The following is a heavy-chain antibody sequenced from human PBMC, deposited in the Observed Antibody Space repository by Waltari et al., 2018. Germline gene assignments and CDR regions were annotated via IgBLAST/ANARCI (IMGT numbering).Heavy chain of an antibody. D-gene: IGHD3-9*01. CDR2: IYYSGST. V-gene: IGHV4-39*07. Sequence: QLQLQESGPGLVKPSETLSLTCTVSGGSISSSSYCWGWIRQPPGKGLEWIGSIYYSGSTYYNPSLKSRVAISVDTSKNQFSLKLSSVTAADTAVYYCARVYDILTGYTASYMDVWGKGTTVTISS. CDR3: ARVYDILTGYTASYMDV. CDR1: GGSISSSSYC. J-gene: IGHJ6*03.